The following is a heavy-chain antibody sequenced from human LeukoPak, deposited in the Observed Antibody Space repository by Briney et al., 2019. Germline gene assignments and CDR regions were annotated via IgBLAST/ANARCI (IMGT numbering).Heavy chain of an antibody. V-gene: IGHV4-38-2*01. Sequence: PSETLSLTCAVSGYSISSGYYWGWIRQPPGKGLEWIGSIYHSGSTYYNPSLKSRVTISVDTSKNQFSLKLSSVTAADTVVYYCASYYYDSSGFYYWGQGTLVTVSS. D-gene: IGHD3-22*01. CDR3: ASYYYDSSGFYY. J-gene: IGHJ4*02. CDR2: IYHSGST. CDR1: GYSISSGYY.